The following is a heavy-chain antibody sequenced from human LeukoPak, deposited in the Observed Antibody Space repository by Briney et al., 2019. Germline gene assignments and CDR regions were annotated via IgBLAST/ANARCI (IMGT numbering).Heavy chain of an antibody. Sequence: PGGSLRLSCAASGFTFSSYAMNWVRQAPGKGLEWVSSLSDGGHSSFYADSVKGRFTIYRDDSQNILYLQMNNLSGDDTALYYCAFSPLGFNYGYAYWGRGTVVTVSS. CDR1: GFTFSSYA. CDR2: LSDGGHSS. D-gene: IGHD5-18*01. CDR3: AFSPLGFNYGYAY. J-gene: IGHJ4*02. V-gene: IGHV3-23*01.